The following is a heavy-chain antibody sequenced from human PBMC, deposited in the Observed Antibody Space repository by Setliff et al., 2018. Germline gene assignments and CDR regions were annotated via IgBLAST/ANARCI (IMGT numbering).Heavy chain of an antibody. CDR3: ASDWNDAVDY. CDR2: IRNDGFKE. D-gene: IGHD1-1*01. Sequence: GGSLRLSCAASGFTFSTYAIHWVRQAPGKGLEWVGLIRNDGFKEYYVDSVKGRFTISRDNAKNSLYLQMNSLRAEDTAVYYCASDWNDAVDYWGQGTLVTVSS. J-gene: IGHJ4*02. V-gene: IGHV3-33*01. CDR1: GFTFSTYA.